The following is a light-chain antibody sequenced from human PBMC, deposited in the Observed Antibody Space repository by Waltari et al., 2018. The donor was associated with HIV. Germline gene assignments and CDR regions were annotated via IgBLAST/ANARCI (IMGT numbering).Light chain of an antibody. CDR3: ATWDDSLNGWV. J-gene: IGLJ3*02. V-gene: IGLV1-44*01. Sequence: QSVLTQPPSASGTPGQRVTISCSGSSSKIGGNTVSWYQQLPGTAPKILIYRNNQRPSGVPDRFSGSRSGTSAYLAISGLQSEDETDYYCATWDDSLNGWVFGGVTKLTVL. CDR1: SSKIGGNT. CDR2: RNN.